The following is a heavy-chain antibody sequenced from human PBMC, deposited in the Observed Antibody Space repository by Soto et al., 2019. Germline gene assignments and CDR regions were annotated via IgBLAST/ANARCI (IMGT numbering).Heavy chain of an antibody. J-gene: IGHJ2*01. D-gene: IGHD3-3*01. V-gene: IGHV1-2*02. CDR3: ATKTHSIGYYGHYWYLDV. CDR1: GFSXSDYY. CDR2: FNPDGGAT. Sequence: AXVKVSCQASGFSXSDYYIQWLRQAPGQGLEWIGWFNPDGGATNYAQRFQGRVTMTRDTSISIAYMELSSLTSDDTAIYYCATKTHSIGYYGHYWYLDVWARGTQGTVSS.